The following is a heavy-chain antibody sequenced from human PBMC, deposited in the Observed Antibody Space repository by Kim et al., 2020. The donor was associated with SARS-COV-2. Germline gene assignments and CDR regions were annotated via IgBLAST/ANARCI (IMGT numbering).Heavy chain of an antibody. Sequence: AAPVKGRLTISRDDSKNTLYLQMNSLKTEDTAVYYCTTVWGRDIPSYAERWGQGTLVTVSS. D-gene: IGHD3-16*01. J-gene: IGHJ4*02. CDR3: TTVWGRDIPSYAER. V-gene: IGHV3-15*01.